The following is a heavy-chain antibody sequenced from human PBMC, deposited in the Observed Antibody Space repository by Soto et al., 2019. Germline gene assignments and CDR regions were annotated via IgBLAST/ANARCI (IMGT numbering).Heavy chain of an antibody. CDR3: ARGHSSSYYYYYYYGMDV. CDR2: ISYDGSNK. V-gene: IGHV3-30-3*01. D-gene: IGHD6-6*01. J-gene: IGHJ6*02. Sequence: PGGSLRLSCAASGFTFSSYAMHWVRQAPGKGLEWVAVISYDGSNKYYADSVKGRFTISRDNSKNTLYLQMNSLRAEDTAVYYCARGHSSSYYYYYYYGMDVWGQGTTVTVSS. CDR1: GFTFSSYA.